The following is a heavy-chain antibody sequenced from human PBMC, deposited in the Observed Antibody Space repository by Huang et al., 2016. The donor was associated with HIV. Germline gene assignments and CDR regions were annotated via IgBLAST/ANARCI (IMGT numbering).Heavy chain of an antibody. J-gene: IGHJ4*02. D-gene: IGHD6-19*01. Sequence: QVQLRQWGAGLVKPSETLSLTCAVYGGSFSWYYWTGIRQSPGKGLEWIGEINHIGKTNYQPSLKIRVTISKDAAKNQFSLQLTSVSSADTGVYFCAREKAADSAWYGVYYFDYWGEGALVTVTS. CDR3: AREKAADSAWYGVYYFDY. CDR1: GGSFSWYY. CDR2: INHIGKT. V-gene: IGHV4-34*01.